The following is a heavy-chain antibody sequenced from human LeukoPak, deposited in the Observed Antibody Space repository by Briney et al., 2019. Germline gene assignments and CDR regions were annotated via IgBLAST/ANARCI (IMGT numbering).Heavy chain of an antibody. D-gene: IGHD1-14*01. Sequence: SVKVSCKASGGTFSSYAISWVRQAPGQGLEWMGGIIPIFGTANYAQKFQGRVTITTDESTSTAYMELSSLRSEDTAVYYRARVPPEPRSYYYMDVWGKGTTVTVSS. CDR2: IIPIFGTA. CDR1: GGTFSSYA. J-gene: IGHJ6*03. V-gene: IGHV1-69*05. CDR3: ARVPPEPRSYYYMDV.